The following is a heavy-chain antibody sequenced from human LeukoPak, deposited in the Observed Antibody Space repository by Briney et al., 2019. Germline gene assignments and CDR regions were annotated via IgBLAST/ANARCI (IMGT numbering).Heavy chain of an antibody. D-gene: IGHD2-15*01. CDR1: GFTFSSYS. J-gene: IGHJ5*02. CDR3: ARANHVGYCSGGSCYSGNNWFDP. Sequence: GGSLRLSCAASGFTFSSYSMNWVRQAPGKGLEWVSSISSSSSYIYYADSVKGRFTISRDNAKNSLYLQMNSLRAEDTAVYYCARANHVGYCSGGSCYSGNNWFDPWGQGTLVTVSS. CDR2: ISSSSSYI. V-gene: IGHV3-21*01.